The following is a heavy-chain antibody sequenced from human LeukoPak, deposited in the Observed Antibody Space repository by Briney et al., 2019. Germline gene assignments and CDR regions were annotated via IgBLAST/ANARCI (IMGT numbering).Heavy chain of an antibody. V-gene: IGHV3-64*01. CDR2: ISSNGGST. D-gene: IGHD6-13*01. CDR3: ARDSSSWYYFDY. J-gene: IGHJ4*02. CDR1: GFTFSSYA. Sequence: GGALRLSCAASGFTFSSYAMHWVRQAPGKGLEYISDISSNGGSTYYANSVTGRFTISRDNSKNTLYLQMGSLRAEDMAVYYCARDSSSWYYFDYWGQGTLVTVSS.